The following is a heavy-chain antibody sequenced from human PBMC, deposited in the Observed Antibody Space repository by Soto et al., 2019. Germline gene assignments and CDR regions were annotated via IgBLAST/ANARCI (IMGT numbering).Heavy chain of an antibody. V-gene: IGHV4-59*01. CDR1: GNSSRTPYY. Sequence: PPETLYLTCTASGNSSRTPYYWSCVPQTPGKGLEWIGHSHHSGGTSYNPSLKSLVAISVDTSKNQFSLKVDSVTAAVTAVYYCARSLLEYCGGDCALFDAWGQGIMVTVSS. D-gene: IGHD2-21*02. CDR2: SHHSGGT. J-gene: IGHJ4*02. CDR3: ARSLLEYCGGDCALFDA.